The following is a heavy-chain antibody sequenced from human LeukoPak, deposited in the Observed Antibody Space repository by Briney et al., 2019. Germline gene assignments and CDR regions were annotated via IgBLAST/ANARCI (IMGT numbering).Heavy chain of an antibody. D-gene: IGHD6-13*01. CDR3: ARGRLTRGYSSSWGDY. Sequence: ASVKVSCKASGYTFTSYYMHWVRQAPGQGLEWMGIINPSGGSTSYAQKFQGRVTMTRDTSTSTVYMELSSLRSEDTAVYYCARGRLTRGYSSSWGDYWGQGTLVTVSS. J-gene: IGHJ4*02. V-gene: IGHV1-46*01. CDR2: INPSGGST. CDR1: GYTFTSYY.